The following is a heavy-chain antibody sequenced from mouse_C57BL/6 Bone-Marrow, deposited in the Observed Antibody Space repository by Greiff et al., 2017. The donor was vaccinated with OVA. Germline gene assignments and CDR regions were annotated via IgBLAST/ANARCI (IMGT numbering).Heavy chain of an antibody. D-gene: IGHD2-4*01. J-gene: IGHJ1*03. CDR3: AREDDDETPYWTVDV. V-gene: IGHV1-69*01. CDR2: IDPSDSYT. Sequence: VQLQQPGAELVMPGASVKLSCKASGYTFTSYWMHWVKQRPGPGLEWIGEIDPSDSYTTYNQKFKGKSTLTVDQSYSTAYMQHSGLTSEDAAVYYCAREDDDETPYWTVDVWGTGTTVTVSS. CDR1: GYTFTSYW.